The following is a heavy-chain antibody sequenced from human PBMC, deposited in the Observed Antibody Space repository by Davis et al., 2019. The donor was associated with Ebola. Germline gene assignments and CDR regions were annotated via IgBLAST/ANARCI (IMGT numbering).Heavy chain of an antibody. CDR2: ISGRSSTR. D-gene: IGHD4-23*01. V-gene: IGHV3-48*02. CDR3: ARDVVDDYGGNMMDY. Sequence: GESLKISCAASGFTFSSYNMNWVRQAPGKGLEWVSYISGRSSTRYYADSVKGRFTISRDDAKNSLYLQMNNLRDEDTAVYYCARDVVDDYGGNMMDYWGQGTLVTVSS. CDR1: GFTFSSYN. J-gene: IGHJ4*02.